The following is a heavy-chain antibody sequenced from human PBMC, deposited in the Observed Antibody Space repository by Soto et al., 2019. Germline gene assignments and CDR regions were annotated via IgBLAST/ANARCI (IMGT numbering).Heavy chain of an antibody. V-gene: IGHV3-23*01. D-gene: IGHD2-15*01. CDR1: GFTFSSYA. Sequence: GGSLRLSCAAPGFTFSSYAMSWVRQAPGKGLEWVSAISGSGGSTYYADSVKGRFTISRDNSKNTLYLQMNSLRAEDTAVYYCATLGYCSGGSCLRDYFDYWGQGTLVTVS. CDR2: ISGSGGST. CDR3: ATLGYCSGGSCLRDYFDY. J-gene: IGHJ4*02.